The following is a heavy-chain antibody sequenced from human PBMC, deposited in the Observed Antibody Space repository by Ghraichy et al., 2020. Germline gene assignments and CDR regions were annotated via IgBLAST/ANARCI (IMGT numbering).Heavy chain of an antibody. Sequence: ASVKVSCKASGYTFTSYDINWVRQATGQGLEWMGWMNPNSGNTGYAQKFQGRVTMTRNTSISTAYMELSSLRSEDTAVYYCARAASPAAIPYDFWSGYFDAFDIWGQGTMVTVSS. CDR1: GYTFTSYD. J-gene: IGHJ3*02. CDR3: ARAASPAAIPYDFWSGYFDAFDI. D-gene: IGHD3-3*01. CDR2: MNPNSGNT. V-gene: IGHV1-8*02.